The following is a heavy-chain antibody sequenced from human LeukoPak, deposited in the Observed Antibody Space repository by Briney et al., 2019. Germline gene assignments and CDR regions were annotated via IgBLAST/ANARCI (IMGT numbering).Heavy chain of an antibody. CDR1: GGSISSGGYS. J-gene: IGHJ4*02. CDR2: IYHSGST. D-gene: IGHD3-10*01. CDR3: ARDSGGVGHFDY. Sequence: SQTLSLTCAVSGGSISSGGYSCSWIRQPPGKGLEWIGYIYHSGSTYYNPSLKSRVTISVDRSKNQFSLKLSSVTAADTAVYYCARDSGGVGHFDYWGQGTLVTVSS. V-gene: IGHV4-30-2*01.